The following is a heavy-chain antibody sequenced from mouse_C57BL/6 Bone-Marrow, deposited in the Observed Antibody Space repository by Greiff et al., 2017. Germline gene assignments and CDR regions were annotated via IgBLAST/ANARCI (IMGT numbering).Heavy chain of an antibody. Sequence: EVKLMESGPGLAKPSQTLSLTCSVTGYSITSDYWNWIRKFPGNKLEYMGYISYSGSTYYNPSLKSRISITRDTSKNQYYLQLNSVTTEDTATYYCARRGFYYYGKNWYFDVWGTGTTVTVSS. CDR1: GYSITSDY. J-gene: IGHJ1*03. V-gene: IGHV3-8*01. CDR3: ARRGFYYYGKNWYFDV. D-gene: IGHD1-1*01. CDR2: ISYSGST.